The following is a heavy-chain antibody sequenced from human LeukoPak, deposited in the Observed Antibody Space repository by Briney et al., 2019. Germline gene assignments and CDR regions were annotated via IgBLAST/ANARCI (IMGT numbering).Heavy chain of an antibody. CDR1: GFTFSSYS. CDR2: ISSSSSTT. D-gene: IGHD6-13*01. CDR3: ARDDGSSWYNFDY. V-gene: IGHV3-48*01. J-gene: IGHJ4*02. Sequence: AGGSLRLSCAASGFTFSSYSMNWVRQAPGKGLEWVSYISSSSSTTYYADSVKGRFTISRDNAKNSLYLQMNSLRAEDTAVYYCARDDGSSWYNFDYWGQGTLVTVSS.